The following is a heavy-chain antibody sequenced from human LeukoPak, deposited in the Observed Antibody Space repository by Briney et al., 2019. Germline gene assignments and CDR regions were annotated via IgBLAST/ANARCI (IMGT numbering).Heavy chain of an antibody. D-gene: IGHD3-10*01. CDR2: INPSGGST. CDR1: GYTFTSYA. V-gene: IGHV1-46*01. Sequence: ASVKVSCKASGYTFTSYAVNWVRQAPGQGLEWMGIINPSGGSTSYAQKFQGRVTMTRDTSTSTVYMELSSLRSEDTAVYYCARDSSRFGGNFDYWGQGTLVTVSS. CDR3: ARDSSRFGGNFDY. J-gene: IGHJ4*02.